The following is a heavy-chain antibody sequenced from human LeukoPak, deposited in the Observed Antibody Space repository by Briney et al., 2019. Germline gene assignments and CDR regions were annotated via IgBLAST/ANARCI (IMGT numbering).Heavy chain of an antibody. V-gene: IGHV3-33*08. CDR1: GFTFSSYG. CDR3: ARGFNQNTVLDY. CDR2: IWIDGSNK. J-gene: IGHJ4*02. D-gene: IGHD1-14*01. Sequence: GGSLRLSCAASGFTFSSYGMHWVRQAPGKGLEWVAVIWIDGSNKYYGDSVKGRFTISRDNSKNTLFLQMNSLRAEDTAVYYCARGFNQNTVLDYWGQGTLVTVSS.